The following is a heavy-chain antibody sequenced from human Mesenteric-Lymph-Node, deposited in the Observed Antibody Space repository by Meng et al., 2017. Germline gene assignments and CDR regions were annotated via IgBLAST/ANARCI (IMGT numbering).Heavy chain of an antibody. J-gene: IGHJ4*02. CDR1: GGSISMSTW. CDR2: IYHSGGT. Sequence: QGQLQESGPGLWKPSGTLSLTCAVSGGSISMSTWWSWVRQPPGKGLEWIGEIYHSGGTNYNPSLRGRVTISLDKSKNQFSLTLRSVTAADTAVYHCARDPYATGWAGWGQGTLVTVSS. D-gene: IGHD6-19*01. V-gene: IGHV4-4*02. CDR3: ARDPYATGWAG.